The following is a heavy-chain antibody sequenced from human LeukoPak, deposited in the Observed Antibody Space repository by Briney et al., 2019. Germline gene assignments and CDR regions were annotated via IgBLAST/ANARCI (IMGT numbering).Heavy chain of an antibody. CDR2: IYSGGST. CDR1: GFTVSSNY. Sequence: QTGGSLRLSCAASGFTVSSNYMSWVRQAPGKGLEWVSVIYSGGSTYYADSVKGRFTISRDNSKNTLYLQMNSLRAEDTAVYYCARDSNWNDLYFDYWGQGTLVTVSS. D-gene: IGHD1-20*01. V-gene: IGHV3-66*01. CDR3: ARDSNWNDLYFDY. J-gene: IGHJ4*02.